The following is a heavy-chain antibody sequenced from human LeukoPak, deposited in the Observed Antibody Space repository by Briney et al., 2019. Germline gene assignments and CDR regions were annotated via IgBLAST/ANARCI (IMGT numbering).Heavy chain of an antibody. CDR1: GGSISSYY. J-gene: IGHJ3*02. V-gene: IGHV4-59*01. Sequence: SETLSLTCTVSGGSISSYYWSWIRQPPGKGLEWIGYIYYSGSTNYNPSLKSRVTISVDTSKNQISLKLSSVTAADTAVYYCARTYTYDFWSGYYRDDAFDIWGQGTMVTVSS. CDR3: ARTYTYDFWSGYYRDDAFDI. D-gene: IGHD3-3*01. CDR2: IYYSGST.